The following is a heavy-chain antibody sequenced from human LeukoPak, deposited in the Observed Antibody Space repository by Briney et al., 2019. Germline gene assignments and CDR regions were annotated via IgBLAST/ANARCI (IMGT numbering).Heavy chain of an antibody. V-gene: IGHV4-4*07. CDR2: IYTSGST. CDR3: ARAPPRITIFGVGDWYFDL. J-gene: IGHJ2*01. CDR1: GGSISSYY. D-gene: IGHD3-3*01. Sequence: PSETLSLTCTVSGGSISSYYWSWIRQPAGKGLEWIGRIYTSGSTNYNPSLKSRVTISVDTSKNQFSLKLSSVTAADTAVCYCARAPPRITIFGVGDWYFDLWGRGTLVTVSS.